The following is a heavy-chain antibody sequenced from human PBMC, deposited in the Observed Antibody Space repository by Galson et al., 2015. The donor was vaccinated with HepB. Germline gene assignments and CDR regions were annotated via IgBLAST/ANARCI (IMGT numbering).Heavy chain of an antibody. CDR2: ISSSSSYI. CDR3: ATLVVVPAAIPPYYYYYYGMDV. J-gene: IGHJ6*02. Sequence: SLRLSCAASGFTFSNAWMSWVRQAPGKGLEWVSSISSSSSYIYYADSVKGRFTISRDNAKNSLYLQMNSLRAEDTAVYYCATLVVVPAAIPPYYYYYYGMDVWGQGTTVTVSS. D-gene: IGHD2-2*01. V-gene: IGHV3-21*01. CDR1: GFTFSNAW.